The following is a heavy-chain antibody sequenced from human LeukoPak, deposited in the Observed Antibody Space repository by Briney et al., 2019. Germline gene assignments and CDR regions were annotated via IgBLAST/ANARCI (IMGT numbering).Heavy chain of an antibody. Sequence: GGSLRLSCAASGFTFSSYAVHWVRQAPGKGLEWVAVISYDGSNKYYADSVKGRFTISRDNSKNTLYLQMNSLRAEDTAVYYCARDFGYGDFWSGYYAHYYYYGMDVWGQGTTVTVPS. V-gene: IGHV3-30-3*01. J-gene: IGHJ6*02. D-gene: IGHD3-3*01. CDR3: ARDFGYGDFWSGYYAHYYYYGMDV. CDR1: GFTFSSYA. CDR2: ISYDGSNK.